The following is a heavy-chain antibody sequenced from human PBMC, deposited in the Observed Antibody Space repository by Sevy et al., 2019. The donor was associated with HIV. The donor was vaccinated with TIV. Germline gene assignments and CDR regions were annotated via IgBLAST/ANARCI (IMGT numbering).Heavy chain of an antibody. CDR2: IYYSGST. J-gene: IGHJ5*02. Sequence: SETLSLTCTVSGGSISSYYWSWIRQPPGKGLEWIGYIYYSGSTNYNPSLKSRVTISVDTSKNQFSLKLSSVTAADTAVYYCARGYYYDSSGYPIPQNWFDPWGQGTLVTVSS. V-gene: IGHV4-59*01. D-gene: IGHD3-22*01. CDR1: GGSISSYY. CDR3: ARGYYYDSSGYPIPQNWFDP.